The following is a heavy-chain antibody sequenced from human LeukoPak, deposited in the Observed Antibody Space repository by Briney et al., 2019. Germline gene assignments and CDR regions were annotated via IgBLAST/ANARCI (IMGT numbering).Heavy chain of an antibody. Sequence: SVKVSCKASGGTFSSYTISWVRQAPGQGLEWMGRIIPILGIANYAQKFQGRVTITADKSTSTACMELSSLRSEDTAVYYCAREKRRFLEWLPLDYWGQGTLVTVSS. CDR2: IIPILGIA. J-gene: IGHJ4*02. CDR3: AREKRRFLEWLPLDY. V-gene: IGHV1-69*04. CDR1: GGTFSSYT. D-gene: IGHD3-3*01.